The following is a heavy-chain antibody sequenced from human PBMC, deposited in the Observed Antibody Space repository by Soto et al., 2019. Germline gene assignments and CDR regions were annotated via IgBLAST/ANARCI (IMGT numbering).Heavy chain of an antibody. CDR1: GDTFTGYY. D-gene: IGHD3-3*01. V-gene: IGHV1-2*02. CDR3: ARSSGITDSSDV. Sequence: ASVKVSCKASGDTFTGYYMHWVRQAPGQGLEWMGWINPNSGGTNYAQKFQGRVTMTRDTSISTAYMELSRLRSDDTAVYYCARSSGITDSSDVWGQGTTVTVSS. CDR2: INPNSGGT. J-gene: IGHJ6*02.